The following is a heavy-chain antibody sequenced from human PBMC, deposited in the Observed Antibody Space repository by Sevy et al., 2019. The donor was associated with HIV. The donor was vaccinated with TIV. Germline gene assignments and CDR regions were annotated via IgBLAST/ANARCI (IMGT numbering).Heavy chain of an antibody. CDR2: IGSTGPTI. J-gene: IGHJ4*02. Sequence: GGSLRLSCVASGFTFSRYSMNWVRHAPGKGLEWVSNIGSTGPTISYADSVKGRFTISRDNAKNSLYLQMKSLRREDTAVYYCARPGSGWFEFDSWGQGTLVTVSS. D-gene: IGHD6-19*01. V-gene: IGHV3-48*01. CDR3: ARPGSGWFEFDS. CDR1: GFTFSRYS.